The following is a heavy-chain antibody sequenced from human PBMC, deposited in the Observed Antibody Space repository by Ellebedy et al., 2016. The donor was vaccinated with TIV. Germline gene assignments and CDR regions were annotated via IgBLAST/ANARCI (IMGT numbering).Heavy chain of an antibody. Sequence: ASVKVSCKASGYTFTSYYMQWVRQAPGQGLEWMGWISGHKPDTNRAQKFQGRVTMTTDTSTSTAYMELRSLRSDDTAVYYCARDFYETDHWFDTFDIWGQGTMVAVSS. V-gene: IGHV1-18*04. D-gene: IGHD2/OR15-2a*01. CDR3: ARDFYETDHWFDTFDI. J-gene: IGHJ3*02. CDR1: GYTFTSYY. CDR2: ISGHKPDT.